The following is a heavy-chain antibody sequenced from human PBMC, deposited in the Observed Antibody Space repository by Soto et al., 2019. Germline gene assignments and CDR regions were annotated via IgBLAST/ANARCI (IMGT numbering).Heavy chain of an antibody. J-gene: IGHJ4*02. CDR3: AKLLIRSYERWGDY. CDR1: GFTFSSYA. D-gene: IGHD5-12*01. V-gene: IGHV3-23*01. Sequence: EVQLLESGGGLVQPGGSLSLSCAASGFTFSSYAMSWVRQAPGKGLEWVSAISGSGGSTYYADSVKGRFTISRDNSKNTLYLQMNSLRAADTAVYYCAKLLIRSYERWGDYWGQGTLVTVSS. CDR2: ISGSGGST.